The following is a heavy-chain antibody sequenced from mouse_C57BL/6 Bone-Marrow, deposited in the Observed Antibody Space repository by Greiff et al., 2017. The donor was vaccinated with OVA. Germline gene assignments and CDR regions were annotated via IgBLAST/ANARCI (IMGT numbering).Heavy chain of an antibody. CDR2: IYPGSGST. D-gene: IGHD1-1*01. V-gene: IGHV1-55*01. CDR1: GYTFTSYW. Sequence: VQLQQPGAELVKPGASVKMSCKASGYTFTSYWITWVKQRPGQGLEWIGDIYPGSGSTNYNEKFKSKATLTVDTSSSTAYMQLSSLTSEDSAVYYCASGDATVVARDYWGQGTTLTVSS. CDR3: ASGDATVVARDY. J-gene: IGHJ2*01.